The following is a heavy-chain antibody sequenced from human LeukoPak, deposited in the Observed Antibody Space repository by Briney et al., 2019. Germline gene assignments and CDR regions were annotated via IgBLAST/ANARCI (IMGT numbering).Heavy chain of an antibody. D-gene: IGHD6-19*01. Sequence: SETLSLTCAVYGGSFSGYFWSWIRQPPGEGLEWIGEINHSGSTNYDPSLKSRVTISVDTSKNQFSLRLSSVTAADTAVYYCARGDVMAGSNYYFYYMDVWGKGTTVTVSS. V-gene: IGHV4-34*01. CDR1: GGSFSGYF. J-gene: IGHJ6*03. CDR2: INHSGST. CDR3: ARGDVMAGSNYYFYYMDV.